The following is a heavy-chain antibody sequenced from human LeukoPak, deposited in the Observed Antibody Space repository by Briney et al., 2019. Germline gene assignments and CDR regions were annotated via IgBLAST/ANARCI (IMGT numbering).Heavy chain of an antibody. CDR1: GFSFSSYS. V-gene: IGHV3-21*01. J-gene: IGHJ4*02. Sequence: PGGSLRLSCAASGFSFSSYSMNWVRQAPGKGLEWVSSISTSSSYIYYADSVKGRFTISRDNAKNSLYLQMNSLRAEDTAVYYCAREVENTSGWYSHFDYWGQGTLVTVSS. D-gene: IGHD6-19*01. CDR2: ISTSSSYI. CDR3: AREVENTSGWYSHFDY.